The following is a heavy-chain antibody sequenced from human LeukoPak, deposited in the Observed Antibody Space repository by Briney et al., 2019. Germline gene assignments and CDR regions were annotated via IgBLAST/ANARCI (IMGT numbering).Heavy chain of an antibody. CDR3: AKRETSRSKYFDY. D-gene: IGHD1-26*01. J-gene: IGHJ4*02. Sequence: GGSLRLSCVASGFTFSNFAMSWVRQAPGKGLEWVSVTSGSGGSTYYADSVKGRFTISRDNSKTTLYLQIDSLRAEDTAVYYCAKRETSRSKYFDYWGQGTLVTVSS. CDR2: TSGSGGST. V-gene: IGHV3-23*01. CDR1: GFTFSNFA.